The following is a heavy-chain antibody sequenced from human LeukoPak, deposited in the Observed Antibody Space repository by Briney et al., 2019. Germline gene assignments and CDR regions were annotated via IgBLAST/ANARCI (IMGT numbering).Heavy chain of an antibody. J-gene: IGHJ4*02. CDR2: INPNSGGT. CDR1: GYTFTGYY. CDR3: ATVGYSYADESDY. Sequence: PGASVKVSCKASGYTFTGYYMHWVRQAPGQGLEWMGWINPNSGGTNYAQKFQGRVTMTRDTSTSTAYMELSRLRSDDTAVYYCATVGYSYADESDYWGQGTLVTVSS. V-gene: IGHV1-2*02. D-gene: IGHD5-18*01.